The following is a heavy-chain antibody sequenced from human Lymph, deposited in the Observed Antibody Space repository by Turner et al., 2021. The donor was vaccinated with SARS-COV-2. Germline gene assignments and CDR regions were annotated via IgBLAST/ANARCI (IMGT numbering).Heavy chain of an antibody. CDR3: AKEGEWEFYGGGLDV. V-gene: IGHV3-30*18. Sequence: QVQLVESGGGVVQPGRSLRLSCAASGFTFSTYGMHWVRQAPGKGLEWVAVISYDGSNKYYADSGKGRFTISRDNSKNTLHLQMNSLRAEDTAVYYCAKEGEWEFYGGGLDVWGQGTTVTVSS. CDR1: GFTFSTYG. D-gene: IGHD1-26*01. J-gene: IGHJ6*02. CDR2: ISYDGSNK.